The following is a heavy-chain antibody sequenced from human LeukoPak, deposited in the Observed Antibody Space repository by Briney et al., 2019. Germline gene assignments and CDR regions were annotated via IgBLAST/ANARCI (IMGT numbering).Heavy chain of an antibody. CDR1: GGSFSGYY. V-gene: IGHV4-34*01. Sequence: SETLSLTCAVYGGSFSGYYWSWIRQPPGKGLEWIGEINHSGSTNYNPSLKSRVTISVDTSKNQFSLKLSSVTAADTAVYYCARGQWGWFDPWGQGTLVTVSS. CDR3: ARGQWGWFDP. J-gene: IGHJ5*02. CDR2: INHSGST. D-gene: IGHD1-26*01.